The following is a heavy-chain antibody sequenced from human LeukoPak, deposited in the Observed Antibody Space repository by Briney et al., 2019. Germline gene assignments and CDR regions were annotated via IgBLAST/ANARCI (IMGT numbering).Heavy chain of an antibody. CDR1: GGTFSSYA. J-gene: IGHJ6*03. Sequence: SVKVSCKASGGTFSSYAISWVRQAPGQGLEWVGGIIPIFGTANYAQKFQGRVTITTDESTSTAYMELSSLRSEDTAVYYCARSIAARLIYYYYYMDVWGKGTTVTVSS. V-gene: IGHV1-69*05. CDR2: IIPIFGTA. D-gene: IGHD6-6*01. CDR3: ARSIAARLIYYYYYMDV.